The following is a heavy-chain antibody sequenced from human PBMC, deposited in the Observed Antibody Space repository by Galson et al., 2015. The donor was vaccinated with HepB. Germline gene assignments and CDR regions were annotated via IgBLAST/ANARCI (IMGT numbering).Heavy chain of an antibody. CDR1: GFTFSSYG. V-gene: IGHV3-33*08. Sequence: SLRLSCAASGFTFSSYGVHWVRQAPGKGLEWVAVIWYDGSNKYYADSVKGRFTISRDNSKNTLYLQMNSLRAEDTAVYYCAREAYGDYLYYYYGMDVWGQGTTVTVSS. CDR2: IWYDGSNK. CDR3: AREAYGDYLYYYYGMDV. J-gene: IGHJ6*02. D-gene: IGHD4-17*01.